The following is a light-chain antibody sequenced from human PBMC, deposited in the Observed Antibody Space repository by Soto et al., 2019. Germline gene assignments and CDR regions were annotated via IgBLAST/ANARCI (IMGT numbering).Light chain of an antibody. CDR3: QQFDSVPCT. Sequence: IQMTQSPSSLSASVGDRVTITCQASQDITNYLIWYQQKPGKAPKLLIYDASTLGTGVSSRFSGSGSGTHFTLTIRSLQPEDIATYYCQQFDSVPCTFGQGTKLEIK. CDR1: QDITNY. V-gene: IGKV1-33*01. CDR2: DAS. J-gene: IGKJ2*02.